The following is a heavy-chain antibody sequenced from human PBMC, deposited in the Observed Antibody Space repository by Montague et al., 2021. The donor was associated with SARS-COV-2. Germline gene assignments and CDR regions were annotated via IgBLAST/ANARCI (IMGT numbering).Heavy chain of an antibody. D-gene: IGHD3-10*01. CDR2: IHYSGSX. Sequence: SETLSLTCTVSGGSITSSSHYWGWIRQPPGTGLEWIGSIHYSGSXYYXPSLKSRLTISVDTSKNQFSLRLNSVTAADTAVYCCARQIATYGQWAFDFWGQGTVVTASS. J-gene: IGHJ4*03. CDR1: GGSITSSSHY. CDR3: ARQIATYGQWAFDF. V-gene: IGHV4-39*01.